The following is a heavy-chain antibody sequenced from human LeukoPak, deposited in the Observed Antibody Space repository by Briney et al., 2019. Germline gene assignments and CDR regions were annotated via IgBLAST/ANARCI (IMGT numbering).Heavy chain of an antibody. CDR1: GYTFTGYY. CDR3: ARWFGVCSSTSCYQGSNWFDP. D-gene: IGHD2-2*01. V-gene: IGHV1-2*06. CDR2: INPNSGGT. Sequence: ASVKVSCKASGYTFTGYYMHWVRQAPGQGLEWMGRINPNSGGTNYAQKFQGRVTMTRDTSISTAYMELSRLRSDDTAVYYCARWFGVCSSTSCYQGSNWFDPWGQGTLVTVSS. J-gene: IGHJ5*02.